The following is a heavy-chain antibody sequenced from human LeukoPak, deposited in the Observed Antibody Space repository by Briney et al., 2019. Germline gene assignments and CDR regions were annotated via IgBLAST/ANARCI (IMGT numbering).Heavy chain of an antibody. CDR3: AGGSSYVSRAYYYYGMDV. CDR2: ISACNGNT. CDR1: GYTFTSYG. J-gene: IGHJ6*02. D-gene: IGHD2-8*01. Sequence: ASVKVSCKASGYTFTSYGISWVRQAPGQGLEWMGWISACNGNTNYAQKLQGRVTMTTDTSTSTAYMELRSLRSDDTAVYYCAGGSSYVSRAYYYYGMDVWGQGTTVTVSS. V-gene: IGHV1-18*01.